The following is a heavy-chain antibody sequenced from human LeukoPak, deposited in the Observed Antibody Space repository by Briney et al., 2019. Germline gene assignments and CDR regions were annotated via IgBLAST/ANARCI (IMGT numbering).Heavy chain of an antibody. CDR3: ARDRDRGILAAGWFEP. Sequence: SEILSLTCTVSGGSISSYYWSWIRQSAGKGLEWIGLIYTSGSTNYNPSLKSRVTMSVDTSKNQFSLKLSSVTAADTAVYYCARDRDRGILAAGWFEPWGQGTLVTVSS. CDR1: GGSISSYY. D-gene: IGHD6-13*01. CDR2: IYTSGST. V-gene: IGHV4-4*07. J-gene: IGHJ5*02.